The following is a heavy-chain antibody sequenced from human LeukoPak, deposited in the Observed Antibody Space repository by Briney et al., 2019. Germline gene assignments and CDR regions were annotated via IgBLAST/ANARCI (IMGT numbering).Heavy chain of an antibody. Sequence: GGSLSLSCAASGFTFGDYSMLWVREVPGKGLQWVSRIKSDGTGATYASSVYGRFIMSRDNAENTMYLEMNSLRDEDTAVYYCARDRDGPDCYMDVWGKGTTVTVSS. D-gene: IGHD5-24*01. J-gene: IGHJ6*03. CDR2: IKSDGTGA. CDR3: ARDRDGPDCYMDV. V-gene: IGHV3-74*01. CDR1: GFTFGDYS.